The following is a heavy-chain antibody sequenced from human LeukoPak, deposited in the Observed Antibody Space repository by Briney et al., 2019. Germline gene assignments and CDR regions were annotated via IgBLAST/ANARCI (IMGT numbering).Heavy chain of an antibody. D-gene: IGHD6-19*01. CDR1: GYTFTSYH. V-gene: IGHV1-46*01. J-gene: IGHJ4*02. CDR2: INPSGGTT. CDR3: ARSGSSGWYGALTNDDY. Sequence: ASVKVSCKASGYTFTSYHMHWVRQAPGQGLEWMGIINPSGGTTNYAQKFRGRVTMTRDMSTSTVYMELSSLRSEDTAVYYCARSGSSGWYGALTNDDYWGQGTLVTVSS.